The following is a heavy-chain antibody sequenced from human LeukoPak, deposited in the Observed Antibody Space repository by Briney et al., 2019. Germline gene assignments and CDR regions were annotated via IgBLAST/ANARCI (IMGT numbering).Heavy chain of an antibody. V-gene: IGHV3-30*18. CDR3: AKEGGYSYGLYGMDV. D-gene: IGHD5-18*01. J-gene: IGHJ6*02. Sequence: PGGSLRLSCAASGFTFSSYGMHWVRQAPGKGLEWVAVTSYDGSNKYYADSVKGRFTISRDNSKNTLYLQMNSLRAEDTAVYYCAKEGGYSYGLYGMDVWGQGTTVTVSS. CDR2: TSYDGSNK. CDR1: GFTFSSYG.